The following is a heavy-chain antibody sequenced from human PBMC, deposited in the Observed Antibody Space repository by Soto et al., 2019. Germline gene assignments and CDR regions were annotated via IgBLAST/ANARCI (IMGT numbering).Heavy chain of an antibody. D-gene: IGHD4-17*01. J-gene: IGHJ3*02. CDR3: ATSQEDYGDYDETDAFDI. CDR2: IYSGGST. CDR1: GFTVSSNY. Sequence: GGSLRLSCAASGFTVSSNYMSWVRQAPGKGLEWVSVIYSGGSTYYADSVKGRFTISRDNSKNTLYLQMNSLRAEDTAVYYCATSQEDYGDYDETDAFDIWGQGTMVTVSS. V-gene: IGHV3-66*01.